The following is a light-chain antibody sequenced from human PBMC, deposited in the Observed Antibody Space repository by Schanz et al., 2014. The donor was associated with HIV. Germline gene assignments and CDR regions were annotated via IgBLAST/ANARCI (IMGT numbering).Light chain of an antibody. CDR3: SSYTTSNTHV. CDR1: SSDVGSYNF. J-gene: IGLJ1*01. V-gene: IGLV2-14*01. Sequence: QSALTQPASVSGSPGQSITISCTGTSSDVGSYNFVSWYQQHPGKAPKLMIYDVSNRPSGVSNRFSGSKSGSTASLTISGLQAEDEADYYCSSYTTSNTHVFGSGTKLTVL. CDR2: DVS.